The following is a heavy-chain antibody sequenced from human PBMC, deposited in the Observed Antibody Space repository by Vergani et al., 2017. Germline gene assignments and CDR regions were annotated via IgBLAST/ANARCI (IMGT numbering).Heavy chain of an antibody. CDR1: GGSFSGYY. V-gene: IGHV4-34*01. CDR3: ARGLLRGEGWFDP. Sequence: QVQLQQWGAGLLKPSETLSLTCAVYGGSFSGYYWSWIRQPPGKGLEWIGEINHSGSTNYNPSRKSRVPISVDTSKNQFSLKLSSVTAADTAVYYCARGLLRGEGWFDPWGQGTLVTVSS. CDR2: INHSGST. J-gene: IGHJ5*02.